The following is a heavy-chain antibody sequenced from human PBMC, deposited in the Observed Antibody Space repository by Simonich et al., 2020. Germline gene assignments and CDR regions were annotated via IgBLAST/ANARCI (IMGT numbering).Heavy chain of an antibody. Sequence: EVQLVESGGGLVQPGGSLRLSCAASGFTFSSYDMHWVRQATGKGLGWVSAFGTADDTYYPGSVKGRFTISRENAKNSLYLQMNSLRAGDTAVYYCARGGYSGSYNWFDPWGQGTLVTVSS. CDR3: ARGGYSGSYNWFDP. CDR1: GFTFSSYD. V-gene: IGHV3-13*01. CDR2: FGTADDT. D-gene: IGHD1-26*01. J-gene: IGHJ5*02.